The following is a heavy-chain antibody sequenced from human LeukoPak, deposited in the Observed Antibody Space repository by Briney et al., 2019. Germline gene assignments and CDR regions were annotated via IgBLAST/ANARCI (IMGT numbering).Heavy chain of an antibody. J-gene: IGHJ4*02. D-gene: IGHD4-17*01. V-gene: IGHV3-74*01. CDR3: ARGTYYGSFDL. CDR2: ISGDGSAT. CDR1: GFTFSSYW. Sequence: PLRLSCAASGFTFSSYWMHWVRQAPGKGLVWVSRISGDGSATSYADSVKGRFTISRDNAKNTLHLQMNSLRVEDTSVYYCARGTYYGSFDLWGQGTLVTVSS.